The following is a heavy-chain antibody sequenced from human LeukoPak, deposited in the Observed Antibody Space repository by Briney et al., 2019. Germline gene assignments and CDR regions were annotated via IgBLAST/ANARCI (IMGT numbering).Heavy chain of an antibody. Sequence: ASVKVSCKVSGYTLTELSMHWVRQAPGKGHEWMGGFDPEDGETIYAQKFQGRVTMTEDTSTDTAYMELSSLRSEDTAVYYCATHTTTGLWFDPWGQGTLVTVSS. CDR1: GYTLTELS. CDR2: FDPEDGET. D-gene: IGHD1-26*01. J-gene: IGHJ5*02. CDR3: ATHTTTGLWFDP. V-gene: IGHV1-24*01.